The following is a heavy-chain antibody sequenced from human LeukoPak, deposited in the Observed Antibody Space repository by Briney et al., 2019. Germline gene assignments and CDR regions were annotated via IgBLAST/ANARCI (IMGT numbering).Heavy chain of an antibody. Sequence: GGSLRLSCAASGFTVSSNYMSWVRQAPGKGLEWVSVIYSGGSTYYADSVKGRFTISRDNSKNTPYLQMNSLRAEDTAVDYCAREIVVVPAARVGAFDIWGQGTMVTVSS. J-gene: IGHJ3*02. CDR1: GFTVSSNY. CDR3: AREIVVVPAARVGAFDI. CDR2: IYSGGST. V-gene: IGHV3-53*01. D-gene: IGHD2-2*01.